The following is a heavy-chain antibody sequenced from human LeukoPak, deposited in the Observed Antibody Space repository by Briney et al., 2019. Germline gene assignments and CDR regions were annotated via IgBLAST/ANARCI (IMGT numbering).Heavy chain of an antibody. V-gene: IGHV1-24*01. J-gene: IGHJ6*02. D-gene: IGHD3-10*01. CDR3: ATDGITMVRGVISTYYYYGMDV. CDR2: FDPEDGET. Sequence: ASVEVSCKVSGYTLTELSMHWVRQAPGKGLEWMGGFDPEDGETIYAQKFQGRVTMTEDTSTDTAYMELSSLRSEDTAVYYCATDGITMVRGVISTYYYYGMDVWGQGTTVTVSS. CDR1: GYTLTELS.